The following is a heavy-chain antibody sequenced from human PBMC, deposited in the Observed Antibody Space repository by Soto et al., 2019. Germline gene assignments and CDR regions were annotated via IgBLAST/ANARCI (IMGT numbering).Heavy chain of an antibody. J-gene: IGHJ6*02. Sequence: GGSLRLSCAASGFTFSSYWMSWVRQAPGKGLEWVANIKQDGSEKYYVDSVKGRFTISRDNAKNSLYLQINSLRAEDTAVYYCARDRPVVVPAAIASYYYGMDVWGQGTKGTVSS. CDR3: ARDRPVVVPAAIASYYYGMDV. CDR2: IKQDGSEK. CDR1: GFTFSSYW. V-gene: IGHV3-7*05. D-gene: IGHD2-2*02.